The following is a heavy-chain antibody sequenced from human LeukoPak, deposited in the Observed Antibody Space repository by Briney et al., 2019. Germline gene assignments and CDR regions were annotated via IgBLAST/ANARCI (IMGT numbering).Heavy chain of an antibody. CDR1: GYTFTSYD. D-gene: IGHD6-13*01. V-gene: IGHV1-8*01. Sequence: GASVKVSCKASGYTFTSYDINWVRQATGQGLEWMGWMNPNSGNTGYAQKFQGRVTMTRNTSISTAYMELSSLRSEDTAAYYCARGAPYSSKQTGVAFDIWGQGTMVTVSS. J-gene: IGHJ3*02. CDR2: MNPNSGNT. CDR3: ARGAPYSSKQTGVAFDI.